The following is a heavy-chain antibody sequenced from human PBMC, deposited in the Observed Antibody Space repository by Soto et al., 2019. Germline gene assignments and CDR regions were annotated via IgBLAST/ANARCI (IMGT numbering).Heavy chain of an antibody. Sequence: SETLSLTCTVSGGSISSSSYYWGWIRQPPGKGLEWIGSIYYSGSTYYNPSLKSRVTISVDTSKNQFSLKLSSVTDADTAVYYCASASGSLYYYGMDVWGQGTTVTVSS. D-gene: IGHD3-10*01. V-gene: IGHV4-39*01. CDR1: GGSISSSSYY. J-gene: IGHJ6*02. CDR2: IYYSGST. CDR3: ASASGSLYYYGMDV.